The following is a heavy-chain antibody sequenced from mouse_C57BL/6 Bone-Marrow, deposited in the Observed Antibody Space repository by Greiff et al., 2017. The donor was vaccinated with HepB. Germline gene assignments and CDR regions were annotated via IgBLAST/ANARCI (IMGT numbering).Heavy chain of an antibody. CDR3: TRKEASLWLRRAWFAY. CDR1: GYTFTDYE. J-gene: IGHJ3*01. CDR2: IDPETGGT. Sequence: VKLVESGAELVRPGASVTLSCKASGYTFTDYEMHWVKQTPVHGLEWIGAIDPETGGTAYNQKFKGKAILTADKSSSTAYMELRSLTSEDSAVYYCTRKEASLWLRRAWFAYWGQGTLVTVSA. V-gene: IGHV1-15*01. D-gene: IGHD2-2*01.